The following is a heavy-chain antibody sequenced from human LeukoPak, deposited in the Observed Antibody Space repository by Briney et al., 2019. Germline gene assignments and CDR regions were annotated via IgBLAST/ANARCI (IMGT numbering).Heavy chain of an antibody. J-gene: IGHJ4*02. D-gene: IGHD3-3*01. CDR3: AAISAYYDFWSGIDYDY. CDR2: IVFGSGNT. Sequence: SVKVSCKASGFTFTSSAMQWVRQARGQRLEWIGWIVFGSGNTNYAQKFQERVTITRDMSTSIAYMELSSLRSEDTAVYYCAAISAYYDFWSGIDYDYWGQGTLVTVSS. CDR1: GFTFTSSA. V-gene: IGHV1-58*02.